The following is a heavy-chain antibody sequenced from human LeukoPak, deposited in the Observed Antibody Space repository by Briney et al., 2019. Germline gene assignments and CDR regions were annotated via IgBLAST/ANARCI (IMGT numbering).Heavy chain of an antibody. J-gene: IGHJ4*02. CDR3: ARSFYYDTLTGYYFFDY. CDR1: GFTFSSYS. Sequence: GGSLRLSCVASGFTFSSYSINWVRQAPGKGLEWVSYISSSSTTIYYADSVKGRFTITRYNAKNSLYLQMNSLRAEDTAVYYCARSFYYDTLTGYYFFDYWGQGTLVTVSS. D-gene: IGHD3-9*01. CDR2: ISSSSTTI. V-gene: IGHV3-48*04.